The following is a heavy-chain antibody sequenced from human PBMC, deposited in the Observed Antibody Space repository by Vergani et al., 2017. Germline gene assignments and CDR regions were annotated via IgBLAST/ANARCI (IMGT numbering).Heavy chain of an antibody. D-gene: IGHD5-24*01. J-gene: IGHJ4*02. CDR2: ISGGGGIT. Sequence: VQLVESGGGVVQPGRSLRLSCAASGFTFSDYYMSWIRQAPGKGLEWVSVISGGGGITYYADSVKGRFTISRDNSKTTLYLQMNSLRADDTAVYYCARRRDGYNTFDYWGQGTLVTVSS. CDR1: GFTFSDYY. CDR3: ARRRDGYNTFDY. V-gene: IGHV3-23*04.